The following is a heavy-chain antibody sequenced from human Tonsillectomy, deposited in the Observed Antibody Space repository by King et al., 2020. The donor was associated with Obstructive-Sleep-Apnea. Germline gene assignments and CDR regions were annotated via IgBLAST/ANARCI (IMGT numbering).Heavy chain of an antibody. J-gene: IGHJ4*02. Sequence: HVQLQESGPGLVKPSETLSLTCTVSGYSISSGYYWGWIRQPPGKGLEWIGSIYHIGSTYYNPSLKIRVTISVDTSKNQFSLKLSSVTAADTAVYYCARGYSSSFLSDYWGQGTLVTVSS. V-gene: IGHV4-38-2*02. D-gene: IGHD6-6*01. CDR1: GYSISSGYY. CDR2: IYHIGST. CDR3: ARGYSSSFLSDY.